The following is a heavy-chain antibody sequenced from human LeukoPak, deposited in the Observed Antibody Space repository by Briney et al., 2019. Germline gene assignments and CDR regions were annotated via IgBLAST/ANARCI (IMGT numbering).Heavy chain of an antibody. J-gene: IGHJ5*02. CDR2: ISTTVGNT. D-gene: IGHD3-10*01. CDR3: TKRAEFGGFDP. V-gene: IGHV3-23*01. CDR1: GFTFSTSA. Sequence: RGSLRLSCAASGFTFSTSAMSWVRQAPGKGLEWVSSISTTVGNTYYADSVKSLFNISRDNSNHTLYLQMNSLTAEDTAVYFCTKRAEFGGFDPWGQGTLVTVSS.